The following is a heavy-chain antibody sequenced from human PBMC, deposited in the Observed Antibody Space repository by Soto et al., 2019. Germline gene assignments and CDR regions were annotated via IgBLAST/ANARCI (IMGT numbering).Heavy chain of an antibody. D-gene: IGHD2-15*01. CDR1: GYSFTNYG. J-gene: IGHJ4*02. CDR3: ARDILFDY. V-gene: IGHV1-18*01. Sequence: ASVKVSCKASGYSFTNYGISWVRQAPGQGLEWMGWISVYNGNTNFAQKFQGRVTITRDTSASTAYMELSSLRSEDTAVYYCARDILFDYWGQGTLVTVSS. CDR2: ISVYNGNT.